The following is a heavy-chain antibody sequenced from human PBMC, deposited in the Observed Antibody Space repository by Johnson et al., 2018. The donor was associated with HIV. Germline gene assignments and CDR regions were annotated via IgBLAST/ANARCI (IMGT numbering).Heavy chain of an antibody. J-gene: IGHJ3*02. CDR2: ISYNGTST. D-gene: IGHD4-23*01. Sequence: QELLVESGGGVVQPGRSLRLSCAASRFTFSSYAMHWVRQAPGKGLEWVAVISYNGTSTNYADSVTGRFTISRDNSKNMTNLQMNGLSDEDTADYYCAKEAPGRWELLIWAAFDMWGQGTMVTVSS. V-gene: IGHV3-30*04. CDR3: AKEAPGRWELLIWAAFDM. CDR1: RFTFSSYA.